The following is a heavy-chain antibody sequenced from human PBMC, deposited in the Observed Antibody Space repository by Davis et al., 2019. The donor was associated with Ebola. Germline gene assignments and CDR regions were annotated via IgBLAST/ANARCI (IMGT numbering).Heavy chain of an antibody. CDR1: GYSFTSYG. D-gene: IGHD1-14*01. J-gene: IGHJ4*02. Sequence: ASVKVSCKASGYSFTSYGSIRVRHAPGQGLEWMGWISAYNGNTNYAQKLQGRVTMTTDTSTSTAYMEMNRLKSEDSAMYYCAREATNHRGIDFWGQGTMVTVSS. CDR2: ISAYNGNT. V-gene: IGHV1-18*01. CDR3: AREATNHRGIDF.